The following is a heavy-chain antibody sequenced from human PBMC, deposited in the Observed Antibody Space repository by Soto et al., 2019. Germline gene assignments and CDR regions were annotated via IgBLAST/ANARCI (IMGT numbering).Heavy chain of an antibody. CDR3: ARDLEFRDGNISHLDY. CDR1: GGTFRNHV. V-gene: IGHV1-69*01. D-gene: IGHD3-10*01. Sequence: QVPLVQSGAEVKKPGSSVKVSCKASGGTFRNHVFNWVRQAPGQGLEWMGGIIPIIGTPNYAQKFQGRVTMTADASTNTVYLEVSSLRSQDTAVYYCARDLEFRDGNISHLDYWGQGTLVTVSS. J-gene: IGHJ4*02. CDR2: IIPIIGTP.